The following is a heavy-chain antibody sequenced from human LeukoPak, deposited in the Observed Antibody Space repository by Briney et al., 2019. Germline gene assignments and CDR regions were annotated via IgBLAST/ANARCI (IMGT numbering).Heavy chain of an antibody. CDR3: AKGLVAVAGLDY. D-gene: IGHD6-19*01. CDR1: GFTFDDYA. CDR2: ISWNSGSI. J-gene: IGHJ4*02. V-gene: IGHV3-9*01. Sequence: GRSLRLSCAASGFTFDDYAVHWVRQAPGKGLEWVSGISWNSGSIGYADSVKGRFTISRDNAKNSLYLQMNSLRAEDTALYYCAKGLVAVAGLDYWGQGTLVTVSS.